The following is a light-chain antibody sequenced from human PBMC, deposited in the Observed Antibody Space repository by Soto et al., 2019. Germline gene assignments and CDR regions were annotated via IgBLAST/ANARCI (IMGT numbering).Light chain of an antibody. CDR3: QQYNNWLIT. CDR2: TAS. Sequence: EVVLTQSPATLSVSPGERATLSCRASQSVNINLAWYQQKPGQAPYLLIYTASTRATGVPARFSGSGSGTEFTLTISTLQSEDFTVYYCQQYNNWLITFGQGTRLEIK. CDR1: QSVNIN. V-gene: IGKV3-15*01. J-gene: IGKJ5*01.